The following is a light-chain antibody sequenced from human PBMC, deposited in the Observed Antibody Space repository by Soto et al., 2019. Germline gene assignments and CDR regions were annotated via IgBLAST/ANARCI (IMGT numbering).Light chain of an antibody. J-gene: IGKJ5*01. V-gene: IGKV3-11*01. CDR2: DAS. CDR3: QQRSNWPIT. Sequence: IVLTQSSATLCLSPGGRAKLSCRASQSVGSQLAWFQQKPGQPPRILIYDASNRATGIPARFSGSGSGTDCTVTISRLEPEDSAVYYCQQRSNWPITFGQGTRLEIK. CDR1: QSVGSQ.